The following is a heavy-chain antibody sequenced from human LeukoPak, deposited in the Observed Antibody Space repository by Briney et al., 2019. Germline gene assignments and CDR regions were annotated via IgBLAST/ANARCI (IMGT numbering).Heavy chain of an antibody. J-gene: IGHJ4*02. V-gene: IGHV1-18*04. Sequence: ASVKVSCKASGYTFTNHGITWVRQAPGQGLEWMGWISASDGKTKYSQKLQGRVTMSTDTSTNTAYMELRSLRADDTAVYYCARDPPCWGGSCQFTDTTLYYWGQGTLVTVSS. CDR1: GYTFTNHG. CDR3: ARDPPCWGGSCQFTDTTLYY. CDR2: ISASDGKT. D-gene: IGHD2-15*01.